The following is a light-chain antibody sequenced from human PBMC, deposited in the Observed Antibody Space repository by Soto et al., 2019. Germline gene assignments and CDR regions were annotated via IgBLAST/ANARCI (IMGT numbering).Light chain of an antibody. CDR2: GAS. CDR1: QSVGSN. CDR3: QQYGSSRRT. V-gene: IGKV3-20*01. Sequence: VMSQSPATLSVSQGERARLSCRASQSVGSNLAWYQQKPGQAPRLLIYGASSRATGIPDRFSGSGSGTDFTLTISRLGPEDFAVYYCQQYGSSRRTFGQGTKVDI. J-gene: IGKJ1*01.